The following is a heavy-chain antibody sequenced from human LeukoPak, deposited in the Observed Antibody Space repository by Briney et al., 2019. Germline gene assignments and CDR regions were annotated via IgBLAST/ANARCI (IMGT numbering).Heavy chain of an antibody. CDR2: INAVNGNT. Sequence: ASVKVSCKASGYTFINYAINWGRQAPGQRLEWVGWINAVNGNTKYSPRFQGRVSITRDTSASTAYMELSSLTSEDTAVYYCARGPRAAADDYWGQGTLVTVSS. V-gene: IGHV1-3*01. J-gene: IGHJ4*02. CDR3: ARGPRAAADDY. CDR1: GYTFINYA. D-gene: IGHD6-13*01.